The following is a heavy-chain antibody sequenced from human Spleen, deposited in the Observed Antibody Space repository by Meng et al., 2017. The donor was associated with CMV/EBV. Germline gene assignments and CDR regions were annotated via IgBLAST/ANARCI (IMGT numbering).Heavy chain of an antibody. J-gene: IGHJ4*02. CDR3: TRLTEYSSSSWFDN. V-gene: IGHV3-53*01. CDR2: IYSGGST. CDR1: GFTVSSNY. Sequence: GESLKISCAASGFTVSSNYMSWVRQAPGKGLEWVSVIYSGGSTYYADSVKGRFTISRDNSKNTLYLQMNSLRAEDTAVYYCTRLTEYSSSSWFDNWGQGTLVTVSS. D-gene: IGHD6-6*01.